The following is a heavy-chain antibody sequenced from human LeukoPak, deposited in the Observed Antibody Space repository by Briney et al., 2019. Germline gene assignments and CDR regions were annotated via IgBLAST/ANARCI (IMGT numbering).Heavy chain of an antibody. Sequence: GGSLRLSCTASGFTFGDYAMSWVRQAPGKGLEWVGFVRSKAYGGTTEYAASVKGRFTISRDDSKSIAYLQMNSLKTEDTAVYYCTRVDGEWSSSYYFDYWGEGTPVTVSS. D-gene: IGHD3-3*01. CDR1: GFTFGDYA. J-gene: IGHJ4*02. V-gene: IGHV3-49*04. CDR2: VRSKAYGGTT. CDR3: TRVDGEWSSSYYFDY.